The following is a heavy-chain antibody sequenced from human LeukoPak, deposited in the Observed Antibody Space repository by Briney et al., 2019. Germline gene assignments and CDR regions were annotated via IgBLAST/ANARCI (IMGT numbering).Heavy chain of an antibody. CDR3: ARGYRMRQPSLI. J-gene: IGHJ4*02. V-gene: IGHV4-34*01. CDR2: INHSGST. CDR1: GGSFSGYC. Sequence: PSETLSLTCAVYGGSFSGYCWSWIRQPPGKGLEWIGEINHSGSTNYNPSLKSRVTISVDTSKNHFSLKLSSVTAADTAVYYCARGYRMRQPSLIWGQGTLVTVSP. D-gene: IGHD1-14*01.